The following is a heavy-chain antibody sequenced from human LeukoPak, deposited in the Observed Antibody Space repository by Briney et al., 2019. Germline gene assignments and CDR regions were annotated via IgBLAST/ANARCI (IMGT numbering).Heavy chain of an antibody. Sequence: PSETLSLTCTVSGGSISSSSYYWGWISQPPGKGLERIGSIYYSGSTYYNPSLKSRVTISVDTSKNQFSLKLSSVTAADTAVYYCARVGGDLATLMDVWGKGTAVTVSS. V-gene: IGHV4-39*07. CDR2: IYYSGST. D-gene: IGHD3-16*01. CDR1: GGSISSSSYY. CDR3: ARVGGDLATLMDV. J-gene: IGHJ6*03.